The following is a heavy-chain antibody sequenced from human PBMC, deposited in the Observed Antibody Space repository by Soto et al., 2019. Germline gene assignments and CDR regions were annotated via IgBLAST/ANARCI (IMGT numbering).Heavy chain of an antibody. CDR2: ISYDGSNK. V-gene: IGHV3-30*18. D-gene: IGHD1-26*01. CDR1: GFTFSSYG. CDR3: AKDRSYADYYYYGMDV. Sequence: QVQLVESGGGVVQPGRSLRLSCAASGFTFSSYGMHWVRQAPGKGLEWGAVISYDGSNKYYADSVKGRFTISRDNSKNTLYLQMNSLRPEDTAVFYCAKDRSYADYYYYGMDVWGQGTTVTVSS. J-gene: IGHJ6*02.